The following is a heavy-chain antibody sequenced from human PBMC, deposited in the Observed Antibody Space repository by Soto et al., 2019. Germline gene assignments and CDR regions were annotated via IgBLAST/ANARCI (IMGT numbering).Heavy chain of an antibody. Sequence: GGSLRLSCAASGFTFSDYYMSWIRQAPGKGLEWVSYISSSSSYTNYADSVKGRFTISRDNAKNSLYLQMNSLRAEDTAVYYCASGDYVGYFDYWGQGTLVTVSS. CDR1: GFTFSDYY. CDR2: ISSSSSYT. J-gene: IGHJ4*02. V-gene: IGHV3-11*06. D-gene: IGHD4-17*01. CDR3: ASGDYVGYFDY.